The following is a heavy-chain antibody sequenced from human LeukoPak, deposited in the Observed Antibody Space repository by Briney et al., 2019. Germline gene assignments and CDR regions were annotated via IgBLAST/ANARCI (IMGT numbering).Heavy chain of an antibody. CDR1: GFTFSSYG. J-gene: IGHJ4*02. V-gene: IGHV3-23*01. D-gene: IGHD3-22*01. CDR2: IGGSGGST. Sequence: PGGSLRLSCAASGFTFSSYGMNWVRQAPGKGLEWVSGIGGSGGSTYYADSVKGRFTISRDNSKNTLYLQMNSLRAEDTAVYYCAKDGSGYYDSSGYYYGDYWGQGTLVTVSS. CDR3: AKDGSGYYDSSGYYYGDY.